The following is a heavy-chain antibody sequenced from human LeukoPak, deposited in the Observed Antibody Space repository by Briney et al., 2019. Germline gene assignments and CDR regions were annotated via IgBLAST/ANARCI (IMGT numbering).Heavy chain of an antibody. CDR3: ARGVDL. V-gene: IGHV4-34*01. Sequence: SETLSLTCGVSSGSLSGYCLRWIRQPPGGGLEWLGEITHSGSPNYNPSLKSRVTISGDTSKKQFSLTPRSVTAAETGVYYCARGVDLWGRGTPVTVSS. CDR2: ITHSGSP. CDR1: SGSLSGYC. J-gene: IGHJ2*01.